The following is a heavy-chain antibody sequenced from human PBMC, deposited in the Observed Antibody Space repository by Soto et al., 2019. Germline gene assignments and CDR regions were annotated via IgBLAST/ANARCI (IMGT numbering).Heavy chain of an antibody. CDR3: AHRVLRTVFGLVTTTAIYFDF. CDR1: GFSLTTSGVG. J-gene: IGHJ4*02. D-gene: IGHD3-3*01. CDR2: IYWDDHK. V-gene: IGHV2-5*02. Sequence: QITLNESGPTQVKPRQTLTLTCTFSGFSLTTSGVGVGWIRQSPGKAPEWLALIYWDDHKRYSPSLKSRLTTTKDTSKNQVVLTMADLDPADTSTYYCAHRVLRTVFGLVTTTAIYFDFWGQGTPVAVSS.